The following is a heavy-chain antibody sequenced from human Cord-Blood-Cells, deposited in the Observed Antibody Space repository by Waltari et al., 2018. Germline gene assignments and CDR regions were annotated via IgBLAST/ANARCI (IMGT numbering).Heavy chain of an antibody. Sequence: EVQLVGSGGGLVQPGGSLRLSCAASGFTFSSYWMSWVRQAPGKGLEWVANIKQDGSEKYYVDSVKGRFTISRDNAKNSLYLQMNSLRAEDTAVYYCARDKTGQQLVEEPFDYWGQGTLVTVSS. V-gene: IGHV3-7*01. D-gene: IGHD6-13*01. CDR3: ARDKTGQQLVEEPFDY. J-gene: IGHJ4*02. CDR1: GFTFSSYW. CDR2: IKQDGSEK.